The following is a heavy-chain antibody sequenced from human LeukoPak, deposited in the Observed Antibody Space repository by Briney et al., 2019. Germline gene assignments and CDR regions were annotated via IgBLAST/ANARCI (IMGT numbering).Heavy chain of an antibody. J-gene: IGHJ3*02. CDR1: GGSISSGSYY. CDR2: IYTSGST. CDR3: ARRGTMIVVVHGAFDI. Sequence: SQTLSLTCTVSGGSISSGSYYWSWIRQPAGKGLEWIGRIYTSGSTNYNPSVKSRVTISVDTSKIQFSLKLSSVTAADTAVYYCARRGTMIVVVHGAFDIWGQGTMVTVSS. D-gene: IGHD3-22*01. V-gene: IGHV4-61*02.